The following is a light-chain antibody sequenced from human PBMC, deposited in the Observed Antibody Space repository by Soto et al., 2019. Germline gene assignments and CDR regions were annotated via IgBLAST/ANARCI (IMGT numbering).Light chain of an antibody. Sequence: QSVLTQSPSASASLGASVKLTCTLSSGHSSYAIAWHQQQPEKGPRYLMKLNSDGSHSKGDGIPDRFSGSSSGAERYPTIRSLQSEHEAAYYGQTWGAGPPLGGGTKLPVL. CDR2: LNSDGSH. V-gene: IGLV4-69*01. J-gene: IGLJ2*01. CDR3: QTWGAGPP. CDR1: SGHSSYA.